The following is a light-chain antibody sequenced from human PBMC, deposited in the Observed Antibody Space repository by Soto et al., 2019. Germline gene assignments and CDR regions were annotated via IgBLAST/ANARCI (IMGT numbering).Light chain of an antibody. J-gene: IGKJ3*01. CDR1: QSVSSY. V-gene: IGKV3-11*01. CDR3: QQXXXXXFT. CDR2: DAS. Sequence: EIVLTQSPATLSLSPGERATLSCRASQSVSSYLAWYQQKPGQAPRLLIYDASNRATGIPARFSGSGSGTDFTLTXXXXXXXDFAVYYCQQXXXXXFTFGP.